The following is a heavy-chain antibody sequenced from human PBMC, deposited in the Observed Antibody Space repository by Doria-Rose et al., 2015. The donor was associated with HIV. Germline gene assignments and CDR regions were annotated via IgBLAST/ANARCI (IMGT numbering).Heavy chain of an antibody. D-gene: IGHD3-10*01. V-gene: IGHV4-31*02. CDR2: IYYSGST. J-gene: IGHJ5*02. Sequence: KGLAWTGYIYYSGSTYYNPSLKSRVTISVDTSKNQFSLKLSSVTAADTAVYYCAREGWASDKGVWFDPWGQGTLVTVSS. CDR3: AREGWASDKGVWFDP.